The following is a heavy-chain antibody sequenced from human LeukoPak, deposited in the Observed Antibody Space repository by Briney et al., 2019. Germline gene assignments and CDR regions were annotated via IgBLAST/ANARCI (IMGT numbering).Heavy chain of an antibody. D-gene: IGHD3-10*01. V-gene: IGHV4-59*01. Sequence: SETLSLTCTVSGGSISSYYWSWIRQPPGKGLEWIGYVHYSGSTNYNPSLKSRVTISVDTSKNQFSLKLSSVTTADTAVYYCARVEEGYGSGRRGNFYYYYMDGGGKGPTVTIS. CDR2: VHYSGST. CDR3: ARVEEGYGSGRRGNFYYYYMDG. J-gene: IGHJ6*03. CDR1: GGSISSYY.